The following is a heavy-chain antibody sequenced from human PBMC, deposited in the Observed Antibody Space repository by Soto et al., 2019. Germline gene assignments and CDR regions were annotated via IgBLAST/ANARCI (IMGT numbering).Heavy chain of an antibody. Sequence: QVQLQESGPGLVKPSETLSLTCAVSGASISSRTWWTWVRQSPGKGLEWIGEMYHNGGSNYNPSLKGRVAISTDPSKNQFSPTLTSVTAADTAMYYCTCCGHDYKIDNWGQGSLVTVSS. CDR3: TCCGHDYKIDN. J-gene: IGHJ4*02. V-gene: IGHV4-4*02. CDR2: MYHNGGS. CDR1: GASISSRTW. D-gene: IGHD2-21*01.